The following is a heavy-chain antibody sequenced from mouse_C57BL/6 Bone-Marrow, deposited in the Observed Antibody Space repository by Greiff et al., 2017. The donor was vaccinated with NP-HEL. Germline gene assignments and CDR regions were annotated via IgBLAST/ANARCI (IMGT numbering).Heavy chain of an antibody. D-gene: IGHD1-1*01. V-gene: IGHV14-1*01. CDR2: IDPEDGDT. CDR3: TSHYGSSSYYAMDY. Sequence: VQLQQSGAELVRPGASVKLSCTASGFNIKDYYLHWVKQRPEQGLEWIGRIDPEDGDTEYAPKFQGKATMTADTSSNTASLQLSSLTSEDTAVYYCTSHYGSSSYYAMDYWGQGTSVTVSS. J-gene: IGHJ4*01. CDR1: GFNIKDYY.